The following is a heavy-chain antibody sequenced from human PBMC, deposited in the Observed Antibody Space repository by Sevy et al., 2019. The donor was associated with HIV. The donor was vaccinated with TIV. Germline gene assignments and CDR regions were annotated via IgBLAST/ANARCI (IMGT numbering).Heavy chain of an antibody. CDR3: ARAGGSTDWGIDV. CDR2: MDYGGSS. J-gene: IGHJ6*02. Sequence: SETLSLTCTVSGGSISSYYWKWIRQPPGKGLEWIGYMDYGGSSSYNPSLKGRVSISLDTSQNQYSLKLTSVTAADTAVDYCARAGGSTDWGIDVWGQGTTVTVSS. CDR1: GGSISSYY. D-gene: IGHD2-2*01. V-gene: IGHV4-59*01.